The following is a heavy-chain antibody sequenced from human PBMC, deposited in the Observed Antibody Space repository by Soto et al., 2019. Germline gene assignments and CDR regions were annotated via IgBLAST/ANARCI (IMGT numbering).Heavy chain of an antibody. CDR3: AREGYYLNWFDP. CDR2: ISSSSSTI. D-gene: IGHD3-10*01. V-gene: IGHV3-48*01. Sequence: PVVSLSLSCAASGFPFGSYSMNWVRQAPGKGLEWVSYISSSSSTIYYADSVKGRFTISRDNAKNSLYLQMNSLRAEDTAVYYCAREGYYLNWFDPWGQGTLVTVSS. J-gene: IGHJ5*02. CDR1: GFPFGSYS.